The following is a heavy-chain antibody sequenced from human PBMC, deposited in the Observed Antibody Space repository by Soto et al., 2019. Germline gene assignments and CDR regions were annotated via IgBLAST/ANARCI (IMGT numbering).Heavy chain of an antibody. CDR2: ISSSSSTI. Sequence: GGSLRLSCAASGFTFSSYSMNWVRQAPGKGLEWVSYISSSSSTIYYADSVKGRFTISRDNAKNSLYLQMNGLRDEDTAVYYCARQLVKSNDAFDIWGQGTMVTVS. CDR1: GFTFSSYS. CDR3: ARQLVKSNDAFDI. V-gene: IGHV3-48*02. J-gene: IGHJ3*02. D-gene: IGHD1-1*01.